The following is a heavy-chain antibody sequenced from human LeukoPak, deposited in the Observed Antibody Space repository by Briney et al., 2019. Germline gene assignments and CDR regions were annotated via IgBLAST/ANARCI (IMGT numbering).Heavy chain of an antibody. V-gene: IGHV4-38-2*01. Sequence: NPSETLSLTCAVSGYSISSGYYWGWIRQPPGKGLEWIGSMYHSGSTYYNPSLKSRVSMSLDTSKNQVSLNLTSVTAADTAVYYCATITISGNVWSFSDLRIDFWGRGTVDTVSS. D-gene: IGHD6-19*01. CDR1: GYSISSGYY. CDR2: MYHSGST. CDR3: ATITISGNVWSFSDLRIDF. J-gene: IGHJ4*02.